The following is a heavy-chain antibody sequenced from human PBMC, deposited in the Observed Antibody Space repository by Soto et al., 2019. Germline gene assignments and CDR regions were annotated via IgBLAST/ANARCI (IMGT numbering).Heavy chain of an antibody. CDR3: WSTYYNPSLKSRVTISVDTSKNQFSLKLSSVTAADTAVYYCARESRLTGRPRFLEWLGAGDAFDI. D-gene: IGHD2-21*02. J-gene: IGHJ3*02. Sequence: PGESLKISCKGSGYSFTSYWIGWVRQMPGKGLEWMGIIYPGDSDTRYSPSFQGQVTISADKSISTAYLQWSSLKASDTAMYYSWSTYYNPSLKSRVTISVDTSKNQFSLKLSSVTAADTAVYYCARESRLTGRPRFLEWLGAGDAFDIWGQGTMVTVSS. V-gene: IGHV5-51*01. CDR1: GYSFTSYW. CDR2: IYPGDSDT.